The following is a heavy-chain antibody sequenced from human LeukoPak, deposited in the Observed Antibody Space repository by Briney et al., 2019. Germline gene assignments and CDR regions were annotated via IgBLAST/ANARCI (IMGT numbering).Heavy chain of an antibody. CDR2: ISSSGSTI. CDR3: ARMVVGSSSSGWTRPYYYMDV. V-gene: IGHV3-11*01. CDR1: GFTFSDYY. D-gene: IGHD6-6*01. Sequence: GGSLRLSCAASGFTFSDYYMSWIRQAPGKGLEWVSYISSSGSTIYYADSVKGRFTISRDNAKNSLYLQMNSLRAEDTAVYYCARMVVGSSSSGWTRPYYYMDVWGKGTTVTVSS. J-gene: IGHJ6*03.